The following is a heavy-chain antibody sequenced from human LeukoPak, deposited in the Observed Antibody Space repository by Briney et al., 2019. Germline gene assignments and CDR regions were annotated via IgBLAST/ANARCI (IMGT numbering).Heavy chain of an antibody. D-gene: IGHD3-22*01. J-gene: IGHJ4*02. CDR1: GFTFSSYS. V-gene: IGHV3-48*04. CDR3: ARLWYYYDSSGYYCYFDY. CDR2: ISSSSSTI. Sequence: GGSLRLSCAASGFTFSSYSMNWVRQAPGKGLEWVSYISSSSSTIYYADSVKGRFTISRDNAKNSLYLQMNSLRAEDTAVYYCARLWYYYDSSGYYCYFDYWGQGTLVTVSS.